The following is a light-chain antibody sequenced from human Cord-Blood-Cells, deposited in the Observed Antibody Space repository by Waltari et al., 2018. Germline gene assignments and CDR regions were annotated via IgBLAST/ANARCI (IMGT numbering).Light chain of an antibody. CDR2: EGS. Sequence: QSALTQPASVSGSPGQSITISSTGTSSDVGSYTLVSWYQQHPGKAPKPMIYEGSKRPSGVSNRFSGSKSGNTASLTISGLQAEDEADYYCCSYAGSSPYVFGTGTKVTVL. V-gene: IGLV2-23*01. CDR1: SSDVGSYTL. J-gene: IGLJ1*01. CDR3: CSYAGSSPYV.